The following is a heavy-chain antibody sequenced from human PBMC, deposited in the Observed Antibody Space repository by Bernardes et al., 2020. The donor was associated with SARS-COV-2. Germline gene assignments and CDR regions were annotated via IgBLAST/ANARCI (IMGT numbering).Heavy chain of an antibody. Sequence: SETLSLTCTVSGGSISSSSYYWGWIRQPPGKGLEWIGSIYYSGSTYYNPSLKSRVTISVDTSKNQFSLKLSSVTAADSAVSYCARHDGGEYFQHWGQGTLVTGSS. CDR3: ARHDGGEYFQH. J-gene: IGHJ1*01. D-gene: IGHD3-10*01. CDR1: GGSISSSSYY. CDR2: IYYSGST. V-gene: IGHV4-39*01.